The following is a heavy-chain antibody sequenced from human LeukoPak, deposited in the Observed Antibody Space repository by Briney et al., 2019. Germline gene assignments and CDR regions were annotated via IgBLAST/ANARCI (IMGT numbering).Heavy chain of an antibody. D-gene: IGHD6-19*01. J-gene: IGHJ5*02. CDR3: ARVIHIAVAGTLVGWFDP. CDR2: ISSSGSTI. Sequence: PGGSLILSCAASGFTFSDYYMSWIRQAPGKGLEWVSYISSSGSTIYYADSLKGRFTISRDNAKNSLYLQMNSLRAEDTAVYYCARVIHIAVAGTLVGWFDPWGQGTLVTVSS. V-gene: IGHV3-11*04. CDR1: GFTFSDYY.